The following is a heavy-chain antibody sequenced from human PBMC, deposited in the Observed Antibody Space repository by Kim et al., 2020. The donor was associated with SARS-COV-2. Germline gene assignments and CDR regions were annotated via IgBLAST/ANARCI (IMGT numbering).Heavy chain of an antibody. V-gene: IGHV3-21*01. J-gene: IGHJ3*01. D-gene: IGHD6-19*01. Sequence: GGSLRLSCAASGFTFSSYSMNWVRQAPGKGLEWVSSISSSSSYIYYADSVKGRFTISRDNAKNSLYLQMNSLRAEDTAVYYCARDPTSIAVAGGGWGQGTMVTVSS. CDR2: ISSSSSYI. CDR1: GFTFSSYS. CDR3: ARDPTSIAVAGGG.